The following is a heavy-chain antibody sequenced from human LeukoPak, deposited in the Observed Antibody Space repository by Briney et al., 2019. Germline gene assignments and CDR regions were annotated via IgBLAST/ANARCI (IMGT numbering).Heavy chain of an antibody. D-gene: IGHD6-13*01. J-gene: IGHJ4*02. V-gene: IGHV3-23*01. CDR1: GFTFSSYA. CDR2: ISASGGNT. CDR3: AKGYSTSWSYFDY. Sequence: GGSLRLSCAASGFTFSSYALSWVRQPPGKGLEWVSVISASGGNTYYADSVKGRFTISRDNSKNTLYLQMNSLRAEDTAVYYCAKGYSTSWSYFDYWGQGTLVTVSS.